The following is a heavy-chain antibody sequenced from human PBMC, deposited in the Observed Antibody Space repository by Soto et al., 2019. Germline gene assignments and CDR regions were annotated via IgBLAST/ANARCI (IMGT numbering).Heavy chain of an antibody. J-gene: IGHJ5*02. CDR2: MYSSGNT. Sequence: QLQLQESGPGLVKPSETLSLTCTVSAGSISRSNYYWGWIRQPPGKGLEWIGSMYSSGNTYYNPSLTSRVAISVDTSNNQFSLKLTSVTAADTAVYYCARQPYDSSGYYYGAWGQGTLVTVSS. CDR1: AGSISRSNYY. CDR3: ARQPYDSSGYYYGA. D-gene: IGHD3-22*01. V-gene: IGHV4-39*01.